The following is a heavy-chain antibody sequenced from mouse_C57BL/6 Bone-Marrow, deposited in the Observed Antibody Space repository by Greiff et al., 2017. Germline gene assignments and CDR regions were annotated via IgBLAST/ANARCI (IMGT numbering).Heavy chain of an antibody. V-gene: IGHV1-81*01. CDR3: ARYYYGSSRSDV. CDR1: GYTFTSYG. J-gene: IGHJ1*03. Sequence: VQLQQSGAELARPGASVKLSCKASGYTFTSYGISWVKQSTGQGLEWIGEIYPRSGNSYYNEKFKGKATLTADKSSSTAYMVLRSLTSEDSAVYFCARYYYGSSRSDVWGTGTTVTVSS. D-gene: IGHD1-1*01. CDR2: IYPRSGNS.